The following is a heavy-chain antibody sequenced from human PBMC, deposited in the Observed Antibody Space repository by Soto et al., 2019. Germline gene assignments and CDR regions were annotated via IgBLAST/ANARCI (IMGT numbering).Heavy chain of an antibody. Sequence: PSETLSLTCAVYGGSFSGYYWSWIRQPPGKGLEWIGEINHSGSTNYNPSLKSRVTISVDTSKNQFSLKLSSVTAADTAVYYCARGMARTMVRGVRAFDYWGQGTLVTVSS. J-gene: IGHJ4*02. CDR2: INHSGST. D-gene: IGHD3-10*01. V-gene: IGHV4-34*01. CDR1: GGSFSGYY. CDR3: ARGMARTMVRGVRAFDY.